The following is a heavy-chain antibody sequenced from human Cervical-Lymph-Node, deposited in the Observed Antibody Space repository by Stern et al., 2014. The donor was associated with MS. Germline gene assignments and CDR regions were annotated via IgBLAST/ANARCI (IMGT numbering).Heavy chain of an antibody. Sequence: QVQLMQSGAEVKKPGASVKVSCKISGHTLTESSMHWVRQAPGKGLEWMGGFDPDDCETLYAKNFQDRITMTEDTSTDTAYMELISLRSEDTAVYYCATDRFRVVTTRGAFDIWGQGTMVTVSS. V-gene: IGHV1-24*01. CDR1: GHTLTESS. CDR2: FDPDDCET. J-gene: IGHJ3*02. D-gene: IGHD2-21*02. CDR3: ATDRFRVVTTRGAFDI.